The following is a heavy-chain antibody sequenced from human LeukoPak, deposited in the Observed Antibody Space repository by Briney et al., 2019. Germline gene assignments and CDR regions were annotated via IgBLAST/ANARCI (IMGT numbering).Heavy chain of an antibody. V-gene: IGHV1-18*01. Sequence: ASVKVSCKASGYSFTSYGISGVRQAPGQGLECMGWISAYNGNTNYAQKLQDRVTMTADTSTRTAYMELRSLRSDDTAVYYCARVYWNFYYMDVWGKGTTVTVSS. CDR2: ISAYNGNT. D-gene: IGHD2-8*02. CDR1: GYSFTSYG. J-gene: IGHJ6*03. CDR3: ARVYWNFYYMDV.